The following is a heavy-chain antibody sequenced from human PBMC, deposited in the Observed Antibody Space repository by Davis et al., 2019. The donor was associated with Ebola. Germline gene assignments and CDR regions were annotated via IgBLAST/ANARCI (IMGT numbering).Heavy chain of an antibody. D-gene: IGHD6-13*01. CDR1: GYTFTGYD. CDR2: MNPKSGNR. J-gene: IGHJ3*02. V-gene: IGHV1-8*01. CDR3: ARVRQQLVDDGFDM. Sequence: ASVKVSCKASGYTFTGYDINWVRQAPGQGLEWMGWMNPKSGNRGYAEKFQGRVTMTRDTSISTAYMQLSSLESEDTAVYYCARVRQQLVDDGFDMWGQGTLVTVSS.